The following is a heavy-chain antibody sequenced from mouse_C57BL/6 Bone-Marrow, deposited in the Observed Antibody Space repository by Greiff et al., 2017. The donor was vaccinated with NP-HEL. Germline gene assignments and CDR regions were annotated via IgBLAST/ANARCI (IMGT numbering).Heavy chain of an antibody. CDR3: TRGGSSYLFDY. Sequence: DVQLQESGGGLVQPGGSMKLSCAASGFTFSDAWMDWVRQSPEKGLEWVAEIRNKANNHATYYAESVKGRFTISRDDSKSSVYLQMNSLRAEDTGIYYCTRGGSSYLFDYWGQGTTLTVSS. V-gene: IGHV6-6*01. J-gene: IGHJ2*01. CDR2: IRNKANNHAT. CDR1: GFTFSDAW. D-gene: IGHD1-1*01.